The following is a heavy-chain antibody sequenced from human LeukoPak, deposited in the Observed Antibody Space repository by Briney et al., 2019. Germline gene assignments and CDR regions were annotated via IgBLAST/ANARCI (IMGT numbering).Heavy chain of an antibody. CDR3: ARAERQEWFNP. Sequence: GGSLRLSCAASGYIFSNYGMHWVRQAPGKGLEWVAVIWYDERKTLYADSVKGRFTISRDKSTNTLYLQMNSLRVEDTAVYYCARAERQEWFNPWGQGTLVTVSS. J-gene: IGHJ5*02. V-gene: IGHV3-33*01. CDR1: GYIFSNYG. CDR2: IWYDERKT.